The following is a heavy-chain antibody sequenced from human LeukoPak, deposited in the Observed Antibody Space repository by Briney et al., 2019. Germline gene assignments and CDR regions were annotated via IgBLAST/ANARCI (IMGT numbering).Heavy chain of an antibody. D-gene: IGHD2-21*02. CDR2: ISYDGSNK. CDR1: GFTFSSYG. V-gene: IGHV3-30*18. CDR3: AKEHCTGNCYSDFFDY. J-gene: IGHJ4*02. Sequence: PGGSLRLSCAASGFTFSSYGMHWVRQAPGKGLEWVAVISYDGSNKYYADSVKGRFTISRDNSNNILYLQMNSLRAEDTAVYYCAKEHCTGNCYSDFFDYWGQGTLVTVSS.